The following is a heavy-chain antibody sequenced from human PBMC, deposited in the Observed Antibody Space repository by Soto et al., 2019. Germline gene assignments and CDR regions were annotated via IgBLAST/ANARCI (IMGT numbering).Heavy chain of an antibody. J-gene: IGHJ2*01. D-gene: IGHD4-17*01. CDR2: TYDSGST. CDR3: AREIIPLTTDLYFDL. Sequence: QVQLQESGPGLVKPSETLSLTCTVSGGSISGGGYYWSWIRQPPGKGLEWIGSTYDSGSTYYNPSLKSRLSISIDTSKNQFALMLTSVTAADTAVYYCAREIIPLTTDLYFDLWCRGTLVTVSS. V-gene: IGHV4-30-4*01. CDR1: GGSISGGGYY.